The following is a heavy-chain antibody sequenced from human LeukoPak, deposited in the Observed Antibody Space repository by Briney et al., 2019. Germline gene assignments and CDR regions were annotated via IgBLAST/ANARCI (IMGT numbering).Heavy chain of an antibody. CDR2: IRYDGSNK. CDR3: AKDRFQWLVPPAPHY. J-gene: IGHJ4*02. D-gene: IGHD6-19*01. V-gene: IGHV3-30*02. CDR1: GFTFSSYG. Sequence: GGSLRLSCASSGFTFSSYGMHWVRQAPGKGLEWVAFIRYDGSNKYYADSVKGRFTISRDNSKNTLYLQMNSLRAEDTAVYYCAKDRFQWLVPPAPHYWGQGTLVTVSS.